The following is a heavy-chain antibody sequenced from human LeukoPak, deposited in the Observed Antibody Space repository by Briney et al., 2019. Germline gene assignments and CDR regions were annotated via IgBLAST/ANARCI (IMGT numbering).Heavy chain of an antibody. V-gene: IGHV4-61*02. J-gene: IGHJ6*03. D-gene: IGHD6-13*01. CDR1: GGSISSGSYY. CDR3: ARAGLPYSTNMDV. Sequence: SETLSLTCTVSGGSISSGSYYWSWIRQPAGKGLEWIGRIYTSGSTNYNPSLKSRVTISADTSKNQFSLKLSSVTAADTAVYYCARAGLPYSTNMDVWGKGTTVTVSS. CDR2: IYTSGST.